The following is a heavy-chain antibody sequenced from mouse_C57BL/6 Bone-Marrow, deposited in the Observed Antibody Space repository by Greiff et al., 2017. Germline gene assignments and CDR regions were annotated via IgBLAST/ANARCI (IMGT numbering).Heavy chain of an antibody. CDR1: GFTFSSYA. J-gene: IGHJ4*01. D-gene: IGHD2-4*01. CDR2: ISDGGSYT. V-gene: IGHV5-4*01. CDR3: ARDYDYVYYAMDY. Sequence: EVKVLESGGGLVKPGGSLKLSCAASGFTFSSYAMSWVRQTPEKRLEWVATISDGGSYTYYPDNVKGRFTISRDNAKNNLYLQMSHLKSEDTAMYYCARDYDYVYYAMDYWGQGTSVTVSS.